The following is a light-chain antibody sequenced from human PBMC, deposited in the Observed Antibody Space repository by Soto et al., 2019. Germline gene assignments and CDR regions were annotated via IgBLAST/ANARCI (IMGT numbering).Light chain of an antibody. CDR2: DTS. CDR1: PSVSRY. V-gene: IGKV3-11*01. J-gene: IGKJ4*01. Sequence: EIGLTQSPATLSLSPGARATLSCRASPSVSRYLAWYQQKPGQAPRLLIHDTSTRATGVPDTFSGSGSGTEFTLTISSLEPEDSAMYYCQQRFSWPPTFGGGTHVEIK. CDR3: QQRFSWPPT.